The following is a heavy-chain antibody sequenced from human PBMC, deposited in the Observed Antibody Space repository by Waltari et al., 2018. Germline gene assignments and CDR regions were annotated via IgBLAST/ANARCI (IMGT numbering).Heavy chain of an antibody. CDR3: ARDGLFEPPSKDAFDI. CDR2: IYHSGSS. D-gene: IGHD2-21*01. CDR1: GYSISSGYY. Sequence: QVLLQESGPGLVKPSETLSLTCTVSGYSISSGYYWGWIRQPPGQGLEWIGSIYHSGSSYYNPSLKSRLPRSVDSSKNRCSLKLSSVTAADTAVNYCARDGLFEPPSKDAFDIWGQGTMVTVSS. J-gene: IGHJ3*02. V-gene: IGHV4-38-2*02.